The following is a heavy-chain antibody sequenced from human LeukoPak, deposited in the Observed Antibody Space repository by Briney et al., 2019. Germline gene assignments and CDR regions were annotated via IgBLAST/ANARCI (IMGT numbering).Heavy chain of an antibody. Sequence: SETLSLTCRVSGTSMTSHFWSWIRQPAGKSLEWIGHISNRGRTTYNPSLSSRVTLSLDTSKNEFSLKLTSVTAADTAVYYCAKSGYGDHLDYWGQGTLVTVSS. J-gene: IGHJ4*02. CDR3: AKSGYGDHLDY. V-gene: IGHV4-4*07. CDR2: ISNRGRT. CDR1: GTSMTSHF. D-gene: IGHD4-17*01.